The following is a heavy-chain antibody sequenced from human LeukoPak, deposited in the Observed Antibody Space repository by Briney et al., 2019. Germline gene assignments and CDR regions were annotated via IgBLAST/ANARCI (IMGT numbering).Heavy chain of an antibody. CDR2: IYDSGST. CDR1: GGSISSGGYY. J-gene: IGHJ4*02. V-gene: IGHV4-31*03. D-gene: IGHD6-13*01. Sequence: SETLSLTCTVSGGSISSGGYYWSWIRQHPGKGLEWIGYIYDSGSTYYNPSLKSRVTIPVDTSKNQFSLKLSSVTAADTAVYYCAREGSSSWYVFDYWGQGTLVTVST. CDR3: AREGSSSWYVFDY.